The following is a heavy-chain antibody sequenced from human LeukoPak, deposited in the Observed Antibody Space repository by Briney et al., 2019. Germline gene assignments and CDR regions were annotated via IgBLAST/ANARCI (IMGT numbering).Heavy chain of an antibody. V-gene: IGHV3-7*01. CDR1: GFTFRNAW. Sequence: PGGSLRLSCAASGFTFRNAWMTWVRQAPGKGLEWVANIKQDGSEKYYVDSVKGRFTISRDNAKNSLYLQMNSLRAEDTAVYYCGGPNPLLERPSAMDVWGQGTTVTVSS. CDR2: IKQDGSEK. D-gene: IGHD3-3*01. J-gene: IGHJ6*02. CDR3: GGPNPLLERPSAMDV.